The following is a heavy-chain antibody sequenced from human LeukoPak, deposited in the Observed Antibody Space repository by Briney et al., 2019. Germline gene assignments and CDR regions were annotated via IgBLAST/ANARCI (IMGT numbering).Heavy chain of an antibody. CDR3: ARAELGIALNYYYGMDV. V-gene: IGHV4-31*03. J-gene: IGHJ6*02. CDR1: GGSISSGGYY. Sequence: SETLSLTCSVSGGSISSGGYYWSWIRQHPGKGLEWIGYIYNSGSTYYNPSLKSRVTISVDTSKNQFSLKLSSVTAADTAVYYCARAELGIALNYYYGMDVWGQGTTVTVSS. CDR2: IYNSGST. D-gene: IGHD6-13*01.